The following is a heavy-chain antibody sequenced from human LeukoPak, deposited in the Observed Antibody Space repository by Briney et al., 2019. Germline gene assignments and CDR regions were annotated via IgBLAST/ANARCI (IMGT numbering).Heavy chain of an antibody. J-gene: IGHJ4*02. CDR3: ARHIVYVSGTYSFDF. CDR2: IYYTGAT. CDR1: RGSISNTSYY. Sequence: SETLSLTCTVSRGSISNTSYYWGWIRQPPGKGLEWIGSIYYTGATYYNPSLKRRVTISVDTSRNQFSLKLTSVTAADTAVYYCARHIVYVSGTYSFDFWGQGTLVTVSS. D-gene: IGHD3-10*01. V-gene: IGHV4-39*01.